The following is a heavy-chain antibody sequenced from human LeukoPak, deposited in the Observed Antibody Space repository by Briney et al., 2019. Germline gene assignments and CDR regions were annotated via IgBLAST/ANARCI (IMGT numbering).Heavy chain of an antibody. V-gene: IGHV1-18*01. CDR3: ARDPFSPTSGSYLGYFDY. Sequence: ASVKVSCKASGYTFTSYGISWVRQAPGQGLEWMGWISAYNGNTNYAQKLQGRVTMTTDTSTSTAYMELRSLRSDDTAVYYCARDPFSPTSGSYLGYFDYWGQGTLATVSS. CDR2: ISAYNGNT. CDR1: GYTFTSYG. D-gene: IGHD1-26*01. J-gene: IGHJ4*02.